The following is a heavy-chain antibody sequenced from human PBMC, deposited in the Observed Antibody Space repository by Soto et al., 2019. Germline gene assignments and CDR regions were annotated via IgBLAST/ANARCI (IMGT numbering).Heavy chain of an antibody. J-gene: IGHJ5*02. CDR2: MNPNSGNT. Sequence: QVQLVQSGAEVKKPGASVKVSCKASGHTFTNYDINWVRQATGQGLEWMGWMNPNSGNTGYAQKFQGRLTLTRNTSISTAYMELSSMRSEDTAVYYCATHSKGYCSGGSCYPSWYGPWGQGTLITVTS. CDR1: GHTFTNYD. D-gene: IGHD2-15*01. CDR3: ATHSKGYCSGGSCYPSWYGP. V-gene: IGHV1-8*01.